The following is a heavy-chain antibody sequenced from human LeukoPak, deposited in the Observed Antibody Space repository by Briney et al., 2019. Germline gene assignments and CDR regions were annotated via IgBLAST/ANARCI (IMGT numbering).Heavy chain of an antibody. CDR2: ISSSGSTI. V-gene: IGHV3-48*03. CDR3: ARTIAAARYDAFDI. J-gene: IGHJ3*02. CDR1: GFTFSSYE. Sequence: SGGSLRLSCAASGFTFSSYEMNWVRQAPRKGLEWVSYISSSGSTIYYADSVKGRFTISRDNAKNSLHLQMNSLRAEDTAVYYCARTIAAARYDAFDIWGQGTMVTVSS. D-gene: IGHD6-13*01.